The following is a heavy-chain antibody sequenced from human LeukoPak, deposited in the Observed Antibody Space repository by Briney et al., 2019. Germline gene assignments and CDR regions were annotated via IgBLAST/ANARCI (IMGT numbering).Heavy chain of an antibody. CDR3: ARDPLGVVVPAAIRGPDY. D-gene: IGHD2-2*02. Sequence: ASVKVSCKASGYSFTGYYMHWVRQAPGQGLEWMGWINPNSGGTNYAQKFQGRVTMTRDTSISTAYMELSRLRSDDTAVYYCARDPLGVVVPAAIRGPDYWGQGNLVTVSS. CDR1: GYSFTGYY. J-gene: IGHJ4*02. CDR2: INPNSGGT. V-gene: IGHV1-2*02.